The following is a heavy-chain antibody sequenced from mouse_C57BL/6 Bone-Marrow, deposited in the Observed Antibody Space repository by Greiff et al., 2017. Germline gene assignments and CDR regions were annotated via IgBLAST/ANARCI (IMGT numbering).Heavy chain of an antibody. Sequence: EVQLQQSGPELVKPGASVKISCKASGYSFTDYNMNWVKQSNGKSLEWIGVINPNYGTTSYNQKFKGKATLTVDQSSSTAYMQLNSLTSEDSAVYYCEILGRVYDGYYPFAYWGQGTLVTVSA. V-gene: IGHV1-39*01. CDR1: GYSFTDYN. CDR3: EILGRVYDGYYPFAY. D-gene: IGHD2-3*01. J-gene: IGHJ3*01. CDR2: INPNYGTT.